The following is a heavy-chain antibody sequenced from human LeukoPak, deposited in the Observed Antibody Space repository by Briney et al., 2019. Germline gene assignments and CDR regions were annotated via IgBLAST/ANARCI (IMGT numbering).Heavy chain of an antibody. D-gene: IGHD3-9*01. J-gene: IGHJ4*02. Sequence: ASVKVSCKASGYTFTGYYMHWVRQAPGQGLEWMGWINPNSGGTNYAQKFQGRVTMTRDTSISTAYMELSRLRSDDTAVYYCARDKGRYDILTGYEIYFDYWGQGTLVTVSS. V-gene: IGHV1-2*02. CDR2: INPNSGGT. CDR3: ARDKGRYDILTGYEIYFDY. CDR1: GYTFTGYY.